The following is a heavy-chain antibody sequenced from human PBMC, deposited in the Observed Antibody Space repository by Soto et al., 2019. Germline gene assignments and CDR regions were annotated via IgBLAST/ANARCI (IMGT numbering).Heavy chain of an antibody. V-gene: IGHV3-53*01. CDR1: GFTVSSNY. CDR3: ARDSGYSSSWPPYFDY. D-gene: IGHD6-13*01. J-gene: IGHJ4*02. CDR2: FYSGGST. Sequence: PGGSLRLSCAASGFTVSSNYMSWVRQAPGKGLEWVSVFYSGGSTYYADSVKGRFTISRDNSKNTLYLQMNSLRAEDTAVYYCARDSGYSSSWPPYFDYWGQGTLVTVSS.